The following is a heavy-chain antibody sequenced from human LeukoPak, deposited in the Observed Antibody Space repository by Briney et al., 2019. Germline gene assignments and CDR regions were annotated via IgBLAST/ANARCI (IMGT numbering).Heavy chain of an antibody. V-gene: IGHV3-23*01. J-gene: IGHJ4*02. CDR3: AKSGWLRLDY. CDR1: GFTFTSYA. CDR2: LRASGAST. Sequence: GGCLRLSCAASGFTFTSYAMSWVRRAQGKGLEWVSDLRASGASTYYEDPVKGRSPISRDNSKNTLYLQMNRLRAEDTAVYYCAKSGWLRLDYWGQGTQVTVSS. D-gene: IGHD5-12*01.